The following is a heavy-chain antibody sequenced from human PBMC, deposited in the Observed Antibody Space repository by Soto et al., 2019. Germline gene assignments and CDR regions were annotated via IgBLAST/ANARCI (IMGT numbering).Heavy chain of an antibody. V-gene: IGHV3-23*01. J-gene: IGHJ4*02. CDR2: ISGSSGST. Sequence: EVQLLESGGGLVQPGGCLRLSCAASGFTFSSYAMSWVRQAPGKGLEWVSTISGSSGSTSYADSVKGRFTISRDNSKNTLYLQMYSLRAEDTAVYYCAKGGVQVFDYWGQGTLVTVSS. CDR1: GFTFSSYA. CDR3: AKGGVQVFDY. D-gene: IGHD2-8*02.